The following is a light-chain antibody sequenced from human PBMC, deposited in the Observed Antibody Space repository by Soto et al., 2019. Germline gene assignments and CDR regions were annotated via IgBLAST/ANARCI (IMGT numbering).Light chain of an antibody. Sequence: EIVLTHSPGTLSLSPGEGATLSCRASQSLSSNLAWYQQKPGQAPRLLIYGASTRATGIPARFSGSGSGTEFTLAISSLQSEDFTVYYCQQYNNWPLTFGGGTKVDIK. J-gene: IGKJ4*01. CDR2: GAS. CDR3: QQYNNWPLT. V-gene: IGKV3-15*01. CDR1: QSLSSN.